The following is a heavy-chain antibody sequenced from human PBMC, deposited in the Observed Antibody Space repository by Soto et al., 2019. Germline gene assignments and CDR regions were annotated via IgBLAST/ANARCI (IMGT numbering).Heavy chain of an antibody. V-gene: IGHV3-15*01. CDR3: TPFHSGYDGTDY. CDR2: IKSKTDGGTT. Sequence: EVQLVESGGGLVKPGGSLRLSCAASGFTFSNAWMSWVRKAPGNGLEWVGRIKSKTDGGTTDYAEPVKGRFTISRDDSKNTLYLQMNSLKTEDTAVYYCTPFHSGYDGTDYWGQGTLVTVSS. J-gene: IGHJ4*02. D-gene: IGHD5-12*01. CDR1: GFTFSNAW.